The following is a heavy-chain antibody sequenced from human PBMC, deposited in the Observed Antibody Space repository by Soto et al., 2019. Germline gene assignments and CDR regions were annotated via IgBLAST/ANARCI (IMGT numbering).Heavy chain of an antibody. D-gene: IGHD6-13*01. CDR3: ARLQIAAAGINWFDP. CDR2: IIPIFGTA. J-gene: IGHJ5*02. Sequence: SVKVSCKASGGTFSSYAISWVRQAPGQGLEWMGGIIPIFGTANYAQKFQGRVTITADESTSTAYMELSSLRSEDTAVYYCARLQIAAAGINWFDPWGQGTLVTVSS. CDR1: GGTFSSYA. V-gene: IGHV1-69*13.